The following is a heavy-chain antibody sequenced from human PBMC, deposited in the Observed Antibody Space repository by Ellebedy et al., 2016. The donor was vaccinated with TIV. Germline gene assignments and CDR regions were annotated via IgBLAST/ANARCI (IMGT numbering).Heavy chain of an antibody. D-gene: IGHD3-16*01. J-gene: IGHJ1*01. Sequence: GESLKISCAASGFTFGRYGMHWVRQAPGKGLEWVAVIWFDGSKEFYADSVRGRFTISRDDSKNEVFLQMSSLRAEDTAVYYCTNGGKDFEHWGQGTQVSVSP. CDR1: GFTFGRYG. CDR2: IWFDGSKE. V-gene: IGHV3-33*03. CDR3: TNGGKDFEH.